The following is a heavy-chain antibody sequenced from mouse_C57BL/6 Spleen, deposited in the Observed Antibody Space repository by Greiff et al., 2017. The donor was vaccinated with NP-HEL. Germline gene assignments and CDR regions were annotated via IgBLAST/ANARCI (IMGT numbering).Heavy chain of an antibody. CDR2: INPNNGGT. Sequence: VQLQQSGPELVKPGASVKISCKASGYTFTDYYMNWVKQSHGKSLEWIGDINPNNGGTSYNQKFKGKATLTVDKSSSTAYMELRSLTSEDSAVYYCARSVSYYAMDYWGQGTSVTVSS. CDR1: GYTFTDYY. J-gene: IGHJ4*01. CDR3: ARSVSYYAMDY. V-gene: IGHV1-26*01.